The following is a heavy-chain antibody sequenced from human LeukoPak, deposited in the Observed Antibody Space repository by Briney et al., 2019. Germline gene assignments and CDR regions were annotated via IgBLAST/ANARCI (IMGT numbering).Heavy chain of an antibody. D-gene: IGHD1-26*01. CDR3: ARGWAYMDV. CDR2: INTSENI. V-gene: IGHV4-4*07. CDR1: GGSISGDY. J-gene: IGHJ6*03. Sequence: SETLSLTCTVSGGSISGDYWSWIRQPAGKGLEWIGRINTSENINYNPSLTSRVTMSLDTSKNQFSLNLRSVTAADTAVYYCARGWAYMDVWGKGTTVTVSS.